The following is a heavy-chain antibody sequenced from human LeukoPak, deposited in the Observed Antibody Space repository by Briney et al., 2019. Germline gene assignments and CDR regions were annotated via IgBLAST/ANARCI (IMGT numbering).Heavy chain of an antibody. Sequence: GGSLRLSCAASGFTFSSYGMLWVRQAPGKGLEWVAVISYDGSNKYYADSVKGRFTISRDNSKNTLYLQMNSLRAEDTAVYYCIGDCLTVDHWGQGTLVTVSS. V-gene: IGHV3-30*03. CDR2: ISYDGSNK. J-gene: IGHJ4*02. CDR3: IGDCLTVDH. CDR1: GFTFSSYG. D-gene: IGHD2-21*02.